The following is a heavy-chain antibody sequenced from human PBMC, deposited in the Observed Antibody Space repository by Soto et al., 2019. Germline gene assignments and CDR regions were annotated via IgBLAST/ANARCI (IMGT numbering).Heavy chain of an antibody. J-gene: IGHJ3*02. D-gene: IGHD6-19*01. CDR2: IYYSGST. CDR1: GGSISSYY. Sequence: SETLSLTCTVSGGSISSYYWSWIRQPPGKGLEWIGYIYYSGSTNYNPSLKSRVTISVDTSKNQFSLKLSSVTAADTAVYYCARDFPFEAVSTYGLAVAGDAFDIWGQGTMVTVSS. V-gene: IGHV4-59*01. CDR3: ARDFPFEAVSTYGLAVAGDAFDI.